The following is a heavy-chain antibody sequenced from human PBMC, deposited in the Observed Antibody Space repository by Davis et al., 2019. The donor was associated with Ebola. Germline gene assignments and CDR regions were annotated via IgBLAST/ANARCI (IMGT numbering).Heavy chain of an antibody. D-gene: IGHD3-9*01. CDR1: GGTISTYF. Sequence: PSETLSLTCTVSGGTISTYFLSCIRQPPGKELEWIGFIYYNGRTSYNPSLKTRVAISLDTSNNQFSLNMSSMAVADTAVYYCARHGYYDLLTGLDYWGQGALVTVSS. J-gene: IGHJ4*02. CDR3: ARHGYYDLLTGLDY. CDR2: IYYNGRT. V-gene: IGHV4-59*08.